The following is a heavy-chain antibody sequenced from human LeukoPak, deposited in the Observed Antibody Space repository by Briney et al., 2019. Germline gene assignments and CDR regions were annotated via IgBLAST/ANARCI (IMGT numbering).Heavy chain of an antibody. V-gene: IGHV3-48*03. CDR2: ISDSGNTR. J-gene: IGHJ4*02. CDR1: GFTLSHYE. CDR3: ATYKRITVRLAPL. D-gene: IGHD3-22*01. Sequence: PGRSMRLSCAASGFTLSHYEMNWVRQTPGKGLGWVSYISDSGNTRHHADSVKGRFTISRDNTKNLLYLQMNSLGVEDTAVYYCATYKRITVRLAPLWGQGTLVTVS.